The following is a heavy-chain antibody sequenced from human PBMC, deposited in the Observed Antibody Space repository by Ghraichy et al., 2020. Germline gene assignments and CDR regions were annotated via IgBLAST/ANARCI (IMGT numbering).Heavy chain of an antibody. Sequence: SETLSLTCAVYGGSFSGYYWSWIRQPPGKGLEWIGEINHSGSTNYNPSLKSRVTISVDTSKNQFSLKLSSVTAADTAVYYCARGHTDILTGYFIDYWGQGTLVTVSS. D-gene: IGHD3-9*01. J-gene: IGHJ4*02. CDR2: INHSGST. CDR3: ARGHTDILTGYFIDY. V-gene: IGHV4-34*01. CDR1: GGSFSGYY.